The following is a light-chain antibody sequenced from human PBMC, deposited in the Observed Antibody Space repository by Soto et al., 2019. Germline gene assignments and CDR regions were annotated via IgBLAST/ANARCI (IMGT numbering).Light chain of an antibody. CDR3: CLYAVTFYV. V-gene: IGLV2-11*01. J-gene: IGLJ1*01. CDR2: DVS. CDR1: SSDVGTYDF. Sequence: QSVLTQHRSLSASPRQSVTISCTGTSSDVGTYDFVSWYQQHPGKAPRLMIFDVSERPSGVPDRFSGSKSGNTASLTISGLQAEDEADYYCCLYAVTFYVFGTGTKVTVL.